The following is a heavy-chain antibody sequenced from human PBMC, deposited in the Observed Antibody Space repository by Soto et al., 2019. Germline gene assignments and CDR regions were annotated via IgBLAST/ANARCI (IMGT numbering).Heavy chain of an antibody. CDR2: INHGGST. CDR1: GGSLSRWY. V-gene: IGHV4-34*01. J-gene: IGHJ4*02. CDR3: ASISDHGGLDY. Sequence: QVQLQQWGAGLLKPSETLSLTCAVYGGSLSRWYWSWIRQPPGKGLEWIGEINHGGSTRYKSSLKSPVSMSVETSKYQFSLRLRSVTAAATAVYYCASISDHGGLDYWGQGILVTVS. D-gene: IGHD1-20*01.